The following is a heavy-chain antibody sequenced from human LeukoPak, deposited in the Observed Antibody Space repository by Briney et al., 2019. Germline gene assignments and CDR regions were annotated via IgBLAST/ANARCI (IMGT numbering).Heavy chain of an antibody. D-gene: IGHD6-19*01. V-gene: IGHV3-73*01. CDR2: IRSKANSYAT. J-gene: IGHJ6*03. CDR3: TRTWDSSGWDQNYYYYMDV. Sequence: GGSLRLSCAASGFTFSGSAMHWVRQASGKGLEWVGRIRSKANSYATAYAASVKGRFTISRDDSKNTAYLQMNSLKTEDTAVYYCTRTWDSSGWDQNYYYYMDVWGKGTTVTVSS. CDR1: GFTFSGSA.